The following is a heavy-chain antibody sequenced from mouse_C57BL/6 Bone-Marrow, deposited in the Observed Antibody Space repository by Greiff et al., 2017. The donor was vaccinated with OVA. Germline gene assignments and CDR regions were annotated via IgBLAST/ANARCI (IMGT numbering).Heavy chain of an antibody. CDR3: ARGAY. Sequence: LHQSCAELVTPFPSVKISCKASGYTFSTYWINWVKQRPGKGLEWIGQIYPGDGDTNYNGKFKGKSTLTADKSSSTACMHGISLTSADSAVYLCARGAYWGQGTLVTVSS. CDR2: IYPGDGDT. J-gene: IGHJ3*01. CDR1: GYTFSTYW. V-gene: IGHV1-80*01.